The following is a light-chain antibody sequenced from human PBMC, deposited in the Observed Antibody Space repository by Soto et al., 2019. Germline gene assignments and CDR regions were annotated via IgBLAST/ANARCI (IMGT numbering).Light chain of an antibody. CDR3: VSWDDSLNGWV. CDR1: SSNVGSNT. Sequence: QSVLTQPPSASGTPGQRVTISCSGSSSNVGSNTVNWYHQLPGTAPKLLIYNNNRRPSGVSDRLSGSKSGTSASLALSGVQSDDEGDYYCVSWDDSLNGWVFGGGTKVTVL. V-gene: IGLV1-44*01. CDR2: NNN. J-gene: IGLJ3*02.